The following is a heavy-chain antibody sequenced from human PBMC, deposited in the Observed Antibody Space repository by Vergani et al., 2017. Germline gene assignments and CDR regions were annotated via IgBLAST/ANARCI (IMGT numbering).Heavy chain of an antibody. CDR2: ISYDGSNK. V-gene: IGHV3-30-3*01. CDR3: ARVQGDIVVVPAVRGYMDV. CDR1: GFTFSSYA. Sequence: QVQLVESAGGVVQPGGSLRLSCAASGFTFSSYAMHWVRQAPGKGLEWVAVISYDGSNKYYADSVKGRFTISRDNSKNTLYLQMNSLRAEDTAVYYCARVQGDIVVVPAVRGYMDVWGKGTTVTVSS. D-gene: IGHD2-2*01. J-gene: IGHJ6*03.